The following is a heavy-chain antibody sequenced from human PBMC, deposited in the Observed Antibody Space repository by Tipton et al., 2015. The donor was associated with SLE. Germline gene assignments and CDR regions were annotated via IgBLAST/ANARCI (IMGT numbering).Heavy chain of an antibody. J-gene: IGHJ3*02. CDR2: INHSGST. CDR1: GGSFSGYY. V-gene: IGHV4-34*01. CDR3: AIQRLRFWAFDI. D-gene: IGHD5-12*01. Sequence: LRLSCAVYGGSFSGYYWSWIRQPPGKGLEWIGEINHSGSTNYNPSLKSRVTISVDTSKNQFSLKLSSVTAADTAVYYCAIQRLRFWAFDIWGQGTMVTVSS.